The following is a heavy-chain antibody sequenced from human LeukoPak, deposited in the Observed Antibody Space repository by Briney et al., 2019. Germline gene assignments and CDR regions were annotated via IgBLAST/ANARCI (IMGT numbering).Heavy chain of an antibody. Sequence: ASVKVSCKASGYTFTSYGLNWVRQAPGQGLEWMGWISTYNGNTNYAQKFQGRVIMTTDTSTSTAYMELRSLRSDDTAVYYCARDSGNSFAFDIWGQGTMVIVSS. CDR2: ISTYNGNT. D-gene: IGHD5-12*01. CDR1: GYTFTSYG. CDR3: ARDSGNSFAFDI. V-gene: IGHV1-18*01. J-gene: IGHJ3*02.